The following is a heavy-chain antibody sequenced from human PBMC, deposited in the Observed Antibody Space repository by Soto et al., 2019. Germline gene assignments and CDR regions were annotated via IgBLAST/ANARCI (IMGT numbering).Heavy chain of an antibody. CDR3: ERVQISDYGYNADYFDY. V-gene: IGHV1-8*01. D-gene: IGHD5-12*01. CDR2: MNPNSGNT. CDR1: GYTFTSYD. J-gene: IGHJ4*02. Sequence: QVQLVQSGAEVKKPGASVKVSCKASGYTFTSYDINWVRQATGQGLEWMGWMNPNSGNTGYAQKFQGRVTITRNTSIRTAYMELSSLGSEDTAVYYCERVQISDYGYNADYFDYWGQGTMVTVSS.